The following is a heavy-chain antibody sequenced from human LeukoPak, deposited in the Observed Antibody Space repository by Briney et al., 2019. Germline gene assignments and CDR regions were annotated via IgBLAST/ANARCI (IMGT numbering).Heavy chain of an antibody. CDR3: TKRTVAVAGRSAFDI. J-gene: IGHJ3*02. Sequence: GGSLRLSCAASGFTFSSYSMNWVRQAPGKGLECVSAITESGDGTYYADSVKGRFIISRDNSKNALYLQLNSLRAEDTAIYYCTKRTVAVAGRSAFDIWGQGTMVTVSS. CDR2: ITESGDGT. V-gene: IGHV3-23*01. D-gene: IGHD6-19*01. CDR1: GFTFSSYS.